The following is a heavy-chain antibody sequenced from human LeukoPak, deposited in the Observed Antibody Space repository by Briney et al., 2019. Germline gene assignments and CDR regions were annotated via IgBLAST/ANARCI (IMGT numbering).Heavy chain of an antibody. J-gene: IGHJ4*02. CDR2: ISSSSSTI. CDR1: GFTFSSYS. V-gene: IGHV3-48*01. CDR3: ARGAKGKYYFDY. Sequence: PGGSLRLSGAASGFTFSSYSMNWVRQAPGKGLEWFSYISSSSSTIYYADSVKGRFTISRDNAKNSLYLQMNSLRAEDTAVYYCARGAKGKYYFDYWGQGTLVTVSS. D-gene: IGHD3-10*01.